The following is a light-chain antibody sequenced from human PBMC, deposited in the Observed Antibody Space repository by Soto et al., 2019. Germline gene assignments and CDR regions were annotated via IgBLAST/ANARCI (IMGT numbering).Light chain of an antibody. CDR1: QSISVY. V-gene: IGKV3-11*01. Sequence: EIVLTQSLATLSLSPGERATLSCRASQSISVYLAWYQQKPGQAPRLLLYDASNRATGIPARFSGSGSGTDFTLTISCLEPEDFAVYYCQQRRDWPRTFGQGTKV. CDR2: DAS. CDR3: QQRRDWPRT. J-gene: IGKJ1*01.